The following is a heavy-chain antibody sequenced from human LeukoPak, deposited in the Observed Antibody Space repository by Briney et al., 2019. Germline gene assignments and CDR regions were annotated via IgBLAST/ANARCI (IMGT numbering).Heavy chain of an antibody. CDR1: GFTFSSYE. V-gene: IGHV3-48*03. J-gene: IGHJ3*02. D-gene: IGHD1-26*01. CDR2: ISSSGSTI. CDR3: ARLGAAKGVFDI. Sequence: GGSLRLSCAASGFTFSSYEMNWARQAPGKGLEWVSYISSSGSTIYYADSVKGRFTISRDNAKNSLYLQMNSLRAEDTAVYYCARLGAAKGVFDIWGQGTMVTVSS.